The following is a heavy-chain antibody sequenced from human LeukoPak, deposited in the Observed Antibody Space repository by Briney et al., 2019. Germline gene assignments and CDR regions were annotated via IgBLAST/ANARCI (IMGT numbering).Heavy chain of an antibody. CDR3: ARETYSWAFDI. CDR1: GFTFSSYG. D-gene: IGHD2-21*01. J-gene: IGHJ3*02. Sequence: GGSRRLSCAASGFTFSSYGMHWVRQAPGKGLEWVAVIWYDGSNKYYADSVKGRFTISRGNSKNTLYLQMNSLRAEDTAVYYCARETYSWAFDIWGQGTMVTVSS. V-gene: IGHV3-33*01. CDR2: IWYDGSNK.